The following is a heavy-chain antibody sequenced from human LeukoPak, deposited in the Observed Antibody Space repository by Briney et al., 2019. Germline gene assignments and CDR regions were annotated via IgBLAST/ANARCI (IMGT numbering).Heavy chain of an antibody. CDR1: GFTVSSNY. CDR2: IYSGGST. CDR3: ARSSITIFGVVTPFDY. D-gene: IGHD3-3*01. Sequence: GGSLRLSCAASGFTVSSNYMSWVRQAPGKGLEWVSVIYSGGSTYYADSVKGRFTISRDNSKNTLYLQMNSLRAEDTAVYYCARSSITIFGVVTPFDYWGQGTLVTVSS. V-gene: IGHV3-66*02. J-gene: IGHJ4*02.